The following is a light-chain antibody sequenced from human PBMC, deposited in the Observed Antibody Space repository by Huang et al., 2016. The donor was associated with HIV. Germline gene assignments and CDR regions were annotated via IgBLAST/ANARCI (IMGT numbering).Light chain of an antibody. CDR3: QQYVSSPL. J-gene: IGKJ2*01. V-gene: IGKV3-20*01. CDR1: QSVSSSY. Sequence: EIVLTQSPGTLSLSPGERATLSCRASQSVSSSYLAWYQQKSGQAPRRLIYGASARATGIPDRFSGSGTGTDFTLTISRLEPEDFAVYYCQQYVSSPLFGQGTKLEIK. CDR2: GAS.